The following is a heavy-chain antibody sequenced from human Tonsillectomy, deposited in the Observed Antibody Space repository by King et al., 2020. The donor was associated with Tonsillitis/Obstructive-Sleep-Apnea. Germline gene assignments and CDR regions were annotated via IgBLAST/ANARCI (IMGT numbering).Heavy chain of an antibody. D-gene: IGHD6-13*01. V-gene: IGHV3-21*01. Sequence: VQLVESGGGLVKPGGSLRLSCAASGFTFSSYSMNWVRQAPGKGLEWVSSISSSSSYIYYADSVKGRFTIPRDNAKNSLYLQMNSLRAEDTAVYYCARAPYSSSSHFDYWGQGTLVTVSS. J-gene: IGHJ4*02. CDR2: ISSSSSYI. CDR3: ARAPYSSSSHFDY. CDR1: GFTFSSYS.